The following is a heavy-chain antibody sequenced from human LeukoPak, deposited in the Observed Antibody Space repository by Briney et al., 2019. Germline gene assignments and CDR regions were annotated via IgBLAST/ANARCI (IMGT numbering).Heavy chain of an antibody. CDR3: ARATAEFRIFAVALEGWFDP. CDR2: LSAYNGNT. J-gene: IGHJ5*02. D-gene: IGHD2-15*01. Sequence: ASVKVSCKASAYTFTSYGISWVRQAPGQGLEWMGWLSAYNGNTNYAQKLQGRVTMTTDTSTSTAYMELRSLRSDDTAVYYCARATAEFRIFAVALEGWFDPWGQGTLVTVSS. V-gene: IGHV1-18*01. CDR1: AYTFTSYG.